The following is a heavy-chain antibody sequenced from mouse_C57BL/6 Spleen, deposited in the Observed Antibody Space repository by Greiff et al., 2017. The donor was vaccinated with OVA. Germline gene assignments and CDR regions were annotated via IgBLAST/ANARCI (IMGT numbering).Heavy chain of an antibody. D-gene: IGHD2-3*01. CDR2: INPNNGGT. J-gene: IGHJ3*01. CDR3: FHYDGFAY. V-gene: IGHV1-26*01. CDR1: GYTFTDYY. Sequence: EVQLQQSGPELVKPGASVKISCKASGYTFTDYYMNWVKQSHGKSLEWIGDINPNNGGTSYNQKFKGKATLTVDKSSSTAYMELRSLTSEDSAVYYCFHYDGFAYWGQGTLVTVSA.